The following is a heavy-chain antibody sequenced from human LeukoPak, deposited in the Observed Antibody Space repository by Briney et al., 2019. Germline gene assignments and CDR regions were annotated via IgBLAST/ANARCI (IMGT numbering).Heavy chain of an antibody. J-gene: IGHJ5*02. CDR2: ISSGGGYI. V-gene: IGHV3-21*04. CDR1: GFTFSSYS. D-gene: IGHD2-2*01. Sequence: GGSLRLSCAASGFTFSSYSMNWVRQAPGEGLEWVSSISSGGGYIYYLDSAKGRFTTSRDNAQNSLYLQMNSLRAEDTAVYYCAKAPCSGTSCLRFDPWGQGTLVTVSS. CDR3: AKAPCSGTSCLRFDP.